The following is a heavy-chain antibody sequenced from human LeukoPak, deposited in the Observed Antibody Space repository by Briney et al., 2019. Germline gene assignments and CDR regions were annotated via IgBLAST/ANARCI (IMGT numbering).Heavy chain of an antibody. J-gene: IGHJ3*02. CDR3: AKEVYYFDASGLYSFAFDI. Sequence: GGSLRLSCAASGLTFSRYAMSWVRQAPGKGLEWVSAISASGGSTYYADSVKGRFTISRDNSKNTLYLQMNSLRVEDTAVYYCAKEVYYFDASGLYSFAFDIWGQGTMVTVPS. V-gene: IGHV3-23*01. CDR2: ISASGGST. CDR1: GLTFSRYA. D-gene: IGHD3-22*01.